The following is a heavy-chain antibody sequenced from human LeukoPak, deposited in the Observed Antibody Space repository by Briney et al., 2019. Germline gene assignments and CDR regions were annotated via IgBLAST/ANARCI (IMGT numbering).Heavy chain of an antibody. Sequence: GGSLRLSCAASGFTFSNYGMNWVRQAPGKGLEWVSGITSSGITYYADSVKGRFTVSRDNSKNTLYLQMNSLRAEDTAVYYCAKGDYSNYLGAFDIWGQGTMVTVSS. V-gene: IGHV3-23*01. D-gene: IGHD4-11*01. J-gene: IGHJ3*02. CDR1: GFTFSNYG. CDR2: ITSSGIT. CDR3: AKGDYSNYLGAFDI.